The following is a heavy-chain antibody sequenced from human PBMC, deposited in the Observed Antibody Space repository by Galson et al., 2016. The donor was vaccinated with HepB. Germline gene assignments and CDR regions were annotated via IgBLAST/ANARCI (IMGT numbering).Heavy chain of an antibody. Sequence: GAEVKKPGQSLRISCEVSGYSFSNYWISWVRQMPGKGLEWMARIDPSDSYTNYSPSFQGHVTVSVDKSISTAYLQWSSLKASDTAMYYCARQGQHNYYYYMDVWGKGTTVTVSS. CDR1: GYSFSNYW. J-gene: IGHJ6*03. CDR2: IDPSDSYT. V-gene: IGHV5-10-1*01. CDR3: ARQGQHNYYYYMDV.